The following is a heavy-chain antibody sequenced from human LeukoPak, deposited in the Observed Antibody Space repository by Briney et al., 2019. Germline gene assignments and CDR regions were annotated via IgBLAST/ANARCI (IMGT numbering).Heavy chain of an antibody. CDR2: IFSGGTT. CDR1: GFTVSSNY. Sequence: GGSLRLSRAASGFTVSSNYMSWVRQAPGKRLEWVSVIFSGGTTYYADSVKGRFTSSRDNSKITLDLQMNSLRAEDTAVYYCAREGTYDDMDVWGQGTTVTVSS. J-gene: IGHJ6*02. D-gene: IGHD1-1*01. CDR3: AREGTYDDMDV. V-gene: IGHV3-53*01.